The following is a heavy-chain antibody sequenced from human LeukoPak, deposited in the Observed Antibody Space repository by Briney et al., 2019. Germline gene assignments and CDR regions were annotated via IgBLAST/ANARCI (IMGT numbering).Heavy chain of an antibody. Sequence: PSETLSLTCTVSGGSISSSSYYWGWIRQPPGKGLEWIGSIYYSRSTYYNPSLKSRVTISVDTSKNQFSLKLSSVTAADTALYYCARRAGAYSHPYDYWGQGTLVTVSS. CDR3: ARRAGAYSHPYDY. CDR1: GGSISSSSYY. D-gene: IGHD4/OR15-4a*01. CDR2: IYYSRST. J-gene: IGHJ4*02. V-gene: IGHV4-39*07.